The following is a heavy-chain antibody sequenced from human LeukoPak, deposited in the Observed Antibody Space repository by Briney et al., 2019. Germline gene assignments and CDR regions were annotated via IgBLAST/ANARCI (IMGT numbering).Heavy chain of an antibody. Sequence: GGSLRLSCATSGFRFTDYPMNWVRQAPGKGLEWISNIRTTAEGAKYTYYADSVKGRVTISRDDGNNTLSQHMNSLRDDDTVVYYGAADLRYAFDYWGQGILVTVSS. J-gene: IGHJ4*02. CDR1: GFRFTDYP. CDR2: IRTTAEGAKYT. CDR3: AADLRYAFDY. D-gene: IGHD3-9*01. V-gene: IGHV3-48*02.